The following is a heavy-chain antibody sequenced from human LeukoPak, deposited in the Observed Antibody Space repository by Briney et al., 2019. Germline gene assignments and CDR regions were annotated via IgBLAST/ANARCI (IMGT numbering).Heavy chain of an antibody. D-gene: IGHD1-26*01. CDR2: IYYSGST. CDR1: GGSISSHY. Sequence: SETLSLTCTVSGGSISSHYWSWIRQPPGKGLEWIGYIYYSGSTNYNPSLKSRVTISVDTSKNQFSLKLSSVTAADTAVYYCASSSSGITDYYYYYYMDVWGKGTTVTVYS. V-gene: IGHV4-59*11. CDR3: ASSSSGITDYYYYYYMDV. J-gene: IGHJ6*03.